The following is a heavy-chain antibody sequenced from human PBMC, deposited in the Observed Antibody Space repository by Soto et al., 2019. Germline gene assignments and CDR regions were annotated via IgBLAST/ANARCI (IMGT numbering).Heavy chain of an antibody. D-gene: IGHD3-22*01. Sequence: QVQLVESGGGVVQPGRSLRLSCAASGFTFSSYAMHWVRQAPGKGLEWVAVISYDGSNKYYADSVKGRFTISRDNSKNTLYLQMNSLRAEDTAVYYCARDPSVSSGYHAMDVWGQGTTVTVSS. CDR3: ARDPSVSSGYHAMDV. CDR2: ISYDGSNK. V-gene: IGHV3-30-3*01. CDR1: GFTFSSYA. J-gene: IGHJ6*02.